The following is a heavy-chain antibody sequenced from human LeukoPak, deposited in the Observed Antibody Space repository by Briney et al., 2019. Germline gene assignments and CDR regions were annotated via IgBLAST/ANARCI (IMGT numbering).Heavy chain of an antibody. V-gene: IGHV1-46*01. J-gene: IGHJ4*02. Sequence: ASVKVSCKASGYTFTGYYMHWVRQAPGQGLEWMGIINPSDGSTSYAQKFQGRVTMTRDTSTSTVYMELSSLRSEDTAVYYCARGVVGYSGYDSYYFDYWGQGTLVTVSS. CDR3: ARGVVGYSGYDSYYFDY. CDR1: GYTFTGYY. CDR2: INPSDGST. D-gene: IGHD5-12*01.